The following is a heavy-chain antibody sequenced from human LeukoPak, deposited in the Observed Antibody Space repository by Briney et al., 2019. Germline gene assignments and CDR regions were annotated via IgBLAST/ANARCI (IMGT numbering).Heavy chain of an antibody. CDR3: AKDQTGDGYNSI. V-gene: IGHV3-23*01. CDR1: GFIFRNYG. D-gene: IGHD5-24*01. J-gene: IGHJ4*02. Sequence: PGGSLRLSCAASGFIFRNYGMSWVRQAPGKGLEWVSTVHGRTYYADSVKGRFTISRDDSRSTLYLQMDNLRAEDTAVYYCAKDQTGDGYNSIWGQGTLVTVSS. CDR2: VHGRT.